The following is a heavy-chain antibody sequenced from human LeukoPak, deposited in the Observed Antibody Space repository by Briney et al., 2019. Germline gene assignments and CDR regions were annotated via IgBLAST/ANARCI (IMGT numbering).Heavy chain of an antibody. D-gene: IGHD3-10*01. Sequence: SETLSLTCTVSGGSISSYYWSWIRQPPGKGLEWIGYIYYSGSTNYNPSLKSRVTISVDTSKNQFSLKLSSVTAADTAVYYCARQTSGSGVSFWFDPWGQGTLVTVSS. V-gene: IGHV4-59*08. J-gene: IGHJ5*02. CDR2: IYYSGST. CDR1: GGSISSYY. CDR3: ARQTSGSGVSFWFDP.